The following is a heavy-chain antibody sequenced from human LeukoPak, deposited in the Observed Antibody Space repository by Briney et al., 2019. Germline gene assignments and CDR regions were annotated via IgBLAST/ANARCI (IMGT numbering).Heavy chain of an antibody. D-gene: IGHD5-18*01. CDR2: ISSSTSTT. CDR3: ARAGTGTAMVRGLDY. J-gene: IGHJ4*02. CDR1: GFTFSSYS. V-gene: IGHV3-48*01. Sequence: GGSLRLSCAASGFTFSSYSMHWVRQAPGKGLEWVSYISSSTSTTYYADSVKGRFTISRDNAKNSLYLQMNSLRAEDTAVYYCARAGTGTAMVRGLDYWGQGTLVTVSS.